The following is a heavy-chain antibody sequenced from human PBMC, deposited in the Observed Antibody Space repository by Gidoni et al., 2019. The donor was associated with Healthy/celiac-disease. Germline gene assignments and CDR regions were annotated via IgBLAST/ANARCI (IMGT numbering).Heavy chain of an antibody. D-gene: IGHD2-2*01. CDR2: ISAYNGNT. CDR3: ARDLDCSSTSCYYYYGMDV. CDR1: GYTFTSYV. Sequence: QVQLVQSGAQVKKPGASVKVSCKASGYTFTSYVLSWWRKAPGQWLEWMGWISAYNGNTNYAQKLQGRVTMTTDTSTSTAYMELRSLRADDTAVYYCARDLDCSSTSCYYYYGMDVWGQGTTVTVSS. J-gene: IGHJ6*02. V-gene: IGHV1-18*01.